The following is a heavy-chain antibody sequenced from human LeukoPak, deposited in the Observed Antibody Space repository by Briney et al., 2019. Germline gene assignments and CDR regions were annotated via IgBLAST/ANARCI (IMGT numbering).Heavy chain of an antibody. J-gene: IGHJ5*02. CDR1: GVSISTYY. V-gene: IGHV4-59*01. D-gene: IGHD4-23*01. Sequence: PSETLSLTCTVSGVSISTYYWSWIRQHPEKGLEWIGYISDVGSNDYNPSLKGRVTISRDTSKNQFSLRLSSVTAADAAVNHCARDKAPGGKRWFDPWGQGTLVIVSS. CDR2: ISDVGSN. CDR3: ARDKAPGGKRWFDP.